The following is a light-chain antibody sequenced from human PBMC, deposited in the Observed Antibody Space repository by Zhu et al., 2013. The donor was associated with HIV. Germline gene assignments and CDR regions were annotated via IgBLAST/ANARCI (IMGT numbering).Light chain of an antibody. CDR1: QSISSF. V-gene: IGKV1-39*01. CDR3: QQYSDYSWM. J-gene: IGKJ1*01. CDR2: AAS. Sequence: DIQMTQSPSSLSASVGDRVTISCRASQSISSFLNWYQQKPGKAPKVLIYAASSLHGGVPSRFSGSGSGTDFTLTISSLQPEDFATYYCQQYSDYSWMFGQGTKVEIK.